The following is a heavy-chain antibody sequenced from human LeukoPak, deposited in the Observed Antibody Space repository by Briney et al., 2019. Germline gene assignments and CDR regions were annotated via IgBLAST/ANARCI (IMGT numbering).Heavy chain of an antibody. V-gene: IGHV4-59*01. D-gene: IGHD2/OR15-2a*01. CDR3: ARDLSVNAFDI. CDR2: IYYSGST. CDR1: GGSISSYY. J-gene: IGHJ3*02. Sequence: TSETLSLTCTVSGGSISSYYWSWTRQPPGKGLEWIGYIYYSGSTNYNPSLKSRVTISVDTSKNQFSLKLSSVTAADTAVYYCARDLSVNAFDIWGQGTLVTVSS.